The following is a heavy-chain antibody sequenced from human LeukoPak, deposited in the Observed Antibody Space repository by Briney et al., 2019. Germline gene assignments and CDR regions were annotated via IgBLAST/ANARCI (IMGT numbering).Heavy chain of an antibody. CDR2: ISGSGGST. CDR1: GFTFSSYA. Sequence: PGGSLRLSCAASGFTFSSYAMSWVRQAPGKGLEWASAISGSGGSTYYADSVKGRFTISRDNSKNTLYLQMNSLRAEDTAVYYCANDTLEGDPLDYWGQGTLVTVSS. J-gene: IGHJ4*02. V-gene: IGHV3-23*01. CDR3: ANDTLEGDPLDY. D-gene: IGHD3-16*01.